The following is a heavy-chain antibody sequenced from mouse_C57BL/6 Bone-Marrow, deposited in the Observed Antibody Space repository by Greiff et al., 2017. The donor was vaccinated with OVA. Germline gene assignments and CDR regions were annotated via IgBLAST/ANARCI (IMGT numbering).Heavy chain of an antibody. V-gene: IGHV1-81*01. J-gene: IGHJ2*01. CDR3: ARPDGEYVKED. CDR2: IYPRSGDT. Sequence: QVQLQQSGAELARPGASVKLSCKASGYTFTSYGISWVKQRPGQGLEWIGEIYPRSGDTYYNEKFKGKATLTADKSSSTAYMELRSLTSEDSAVYFCARPDGEYVKEDWGQGATLTVST. D-gene: IGHD2-13*01. CDR1: GYTFTSYG.